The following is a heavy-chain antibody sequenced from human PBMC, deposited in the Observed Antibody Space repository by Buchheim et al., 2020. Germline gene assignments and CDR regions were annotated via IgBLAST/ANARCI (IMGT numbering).Heavy chain of an antibody. CDR3: ARGSTYSSSWYFKYYYGMDV. V-gene: IGHV1-2*04. CDR1: GYTFTGYY. D-gene: IGHD6-13*01. CDR2: INPNSGGT. Sequence: QVQLVQSGAEVKKPGASVKVSCKASGYTFTGYYMHWVRQAPGQGLEWMGWINPNSGGTNYAQKFQGWVTMTRDTSISPAYMELSRLRSDDTAVYYCARGSTYSSSWYFKYYYGMDVWGQGTT. J-gene: IGHJ6*02.